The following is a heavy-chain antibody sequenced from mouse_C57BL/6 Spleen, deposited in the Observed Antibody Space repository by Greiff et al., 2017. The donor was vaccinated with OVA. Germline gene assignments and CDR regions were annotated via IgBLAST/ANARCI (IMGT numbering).Heavy chain of an antibody. CDR3: ASPLDSSGAWFAY. Sequence: EVKLVESGGDLVKPGGSLKLSCAASGFTFSSYGMSWVRQTPDKRLEWVATISSGGSYTYYPDSVKGRFTISRDNAKNTLYLQMSSLKSEDTAMDYCASPLDSSGAWFAYWGQGTLVTVSA. D-gene: IGHD3-2*02. V-gene: IGHV5-6*01. J-gene: IGHJ3*01. CDR1: GFTFSSYG. CDR2: ISSGGSYT.